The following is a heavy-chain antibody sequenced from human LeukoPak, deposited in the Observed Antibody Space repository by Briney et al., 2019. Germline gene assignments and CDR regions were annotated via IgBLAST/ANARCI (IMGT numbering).Heavy chain of an antibody. CDR1: GFTFNMYW. D-gene: IGHD4-23*01. J-gene: IGHJ4*02. CDR3: ARDAGYGGNSDY. Sequence: SGGSLRLSCAASGFTFNMYWMTWVRQAPRKGLESVAYINKDGSDKYYVDSVKGRFTVSRDNAKNSLYLQMNSLRAEDTAVYYCARDAGYGGNSDYWGQGTLVTVSS. V-gene: IGHV3-7*01. CDR2: INKDGSDK.